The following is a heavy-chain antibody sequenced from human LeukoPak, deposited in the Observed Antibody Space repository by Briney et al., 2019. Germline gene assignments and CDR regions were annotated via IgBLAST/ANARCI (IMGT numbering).Heavy chain of an antibody. Sequence: ASVKVSCKASGYSFTSYSISWVRQAPGQGLEWMGWISPFNGNTNYVRKFQGRVTMTTETSTSAAYMELRSLSSDDTAVYYCARDLDIVVIRAALRHYGMDVWGQGTTVIVSS. D-gene: IGHD2-2*01. CDR2: ISPFNGNT. CDR3: ARDLDIVVIRAALRHYGMDV. J-gene: IGHJ6*02. V-gene: IGHV1-18*01. CDR1: GYSFTSYS.